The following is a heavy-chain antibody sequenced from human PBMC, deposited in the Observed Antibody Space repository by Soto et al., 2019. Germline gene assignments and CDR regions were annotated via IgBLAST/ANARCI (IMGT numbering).Heavy chain of an antibody. D-gene: IGHD5-12*01. V-gene: IGHV4-31*03. CDR1: GGSISSGGYY. Sequence: LSLTCTVSGGSISSGGYYWSWIRQHPGKGLEWIGYIYYSGSTYYNPSLKSRVTISVDTSKKEFSLKLSSVTAADTAVYYCASALRIDGYNFPCRWFDPWGQRTRVTVSS. CDR3: ASALRIDGYNFPCRWFDP. CDR2: IYYSGST. J-gene: IGHJ5*02.